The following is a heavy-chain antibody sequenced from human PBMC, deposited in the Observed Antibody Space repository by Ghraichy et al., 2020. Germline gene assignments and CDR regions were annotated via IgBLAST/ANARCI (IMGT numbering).Heavy chain of an antibody. J-gene: IGHJ4*02. Sequence: SETLSLTCTVSGGSISSSGFYWGWIRQPPGKGLEWIGNIYYSGSTYYNPSLKSRVTISVDTSKNQFSLKLSSVTAADTAGYYCARRPQWELLGAFGYWGLGTLVTVT. CDR3: ARRPQWELLGAFGY. CDR1: GGSISSSGFY. D-gene: IGHD1-26*01. V-gene: IGHV4-39*01. CDR2: IYYSGST.